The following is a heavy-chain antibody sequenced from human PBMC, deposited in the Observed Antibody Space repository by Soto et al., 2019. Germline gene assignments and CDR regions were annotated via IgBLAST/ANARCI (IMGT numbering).Heavy chain of an antibody. Sequence: GGSLRLSCAASGFTFSRCGMNWVRQAPGKGLEWVAVIWYDGSNKYYVDSVKGRFTISRDNSKNMLYLQMSSLRGEDTAVYYCARDAGFSGSYFDHWGQGTLVTASS. D-gene: IGHD1-26*01. CDR1: GFTFSRCG. J-gene: IGHJ4*02. V-gene: IGHV3-33*01. CDR3: ARDAGFSGSYFDH. CDR2: IWYDGSNK.